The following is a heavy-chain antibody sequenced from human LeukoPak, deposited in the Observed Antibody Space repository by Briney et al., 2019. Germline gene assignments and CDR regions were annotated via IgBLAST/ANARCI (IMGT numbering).Heavy chain of an antibody. D-gene: IGHD2-2*01. CDR3: AREVPYCSSTSCLSDGMDV. V-gene: IGHV4-34*01. J-gene: IGHJ6*02. CDR2: INHSGST. CDR1: GGSFSGYY. Sequence: SETLSLTCAVYGGSFSGYYWSWIRQPPGKGLEWIGEINHSGSTNYNPSLKSRVTISVDTSKNQFSLKLSSVTAADTAVYYCAREVPYCSSTSCLSDGMDVWGQGTTVTVSS.